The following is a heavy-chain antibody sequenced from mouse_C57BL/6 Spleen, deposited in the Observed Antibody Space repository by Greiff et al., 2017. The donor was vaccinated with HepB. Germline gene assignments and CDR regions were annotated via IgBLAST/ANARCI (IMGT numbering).Heavy chain of an antibody. V-gene: IGHV5-6*01. D-gene: IGHD4-1*01. CDR2: ISSGGSYT. CDR3: ARPLTGKRIFFDY. J-gene: IGHJ2*01. Sequence: EVKLVESGGDLVKPGGSLKLSCAASGFTFSSYGMSWVRQTPDKRLEWVATISSGGSYTYYPDSVKGRFTISRDNAKNTLYLQMSSLKSEDTAMYYCARPLTGKRIFFDYWGQGTTLTVSS. CDR1: GFTFSSYG.